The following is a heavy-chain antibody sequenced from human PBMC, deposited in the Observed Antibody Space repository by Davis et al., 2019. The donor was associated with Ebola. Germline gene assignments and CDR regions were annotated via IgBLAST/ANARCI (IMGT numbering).Heavy chain of an antibody. V-gene: IGHV1-69*06. Sequence: AASVKVSCKASGGTFSSYAISWVRQAPGQGLEWMGGIIPIFGTANYAQKFQGRVTITADKSTSTAYMELSSLRSEDTAVYYCARGRYYDFWSGPGARYYYGMDVWGQGTTVIVSS. D-gene: IGHD3-3*01. CDR3: ARGRYYDFWSGPGARYYYGMDV. J-gene: IGHJ6*02. CDR2: IIPIFGTA. CDR1: GGTFSSYA.